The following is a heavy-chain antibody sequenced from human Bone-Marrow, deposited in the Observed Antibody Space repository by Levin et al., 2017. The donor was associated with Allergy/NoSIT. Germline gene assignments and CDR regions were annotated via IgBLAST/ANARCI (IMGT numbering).Heavy chain of an antibody. V-gene: IGHV3-74*01. CDR2: INSDGSST. J-gene: IGHJ4*02. D-gene: IGHD2-15*01. CDR1: GFTFSSYW. CDR3: ASITPSGYCSGGSCALFDY. Sequence: GGSLRLSCAASGFTFSSYWMHWVRQAPGKGLVWVSRINSDGSSTSYADSVKGRFTISRDNAKNTLYLQMNSLRAEDTAVYYCASITPSGYCSGGSCALFDYWGQGTLVTVSS.